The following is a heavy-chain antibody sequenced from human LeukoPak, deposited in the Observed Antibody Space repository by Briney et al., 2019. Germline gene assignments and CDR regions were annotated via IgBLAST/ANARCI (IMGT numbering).Heavy chain of an antibody. CDR2: ISSSSSYI. Sequence: GGSLRLSCAASGFTFSSYSMNWVRQAPGKGLEWVSSISSSSSYIYYADSVKGRFTISRDNAKNSLYLQVNSLRAEDTAVYYCARDRLWLGESSYGMDVWGQGTTVTVSS. CDR1: GFTFSSYS. J-gene: IGHJ6*01. V-gene: IGHV3-21*01. CDR3: ARDRLWLGESSYGMDV. D-gene: IGHD3-10*01.